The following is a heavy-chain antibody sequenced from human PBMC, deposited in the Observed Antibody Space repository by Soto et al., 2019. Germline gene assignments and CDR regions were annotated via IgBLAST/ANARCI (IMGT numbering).Heavy chain of an antibody. J-gene: IGHJ6*02. CDR3: TRQYYYDSSGYYAPGHGMDV. D-gene: IGHD3-22*01. Sequence: GGSLRLSCAASGFTFSGSAMHWVRQASGKGLEWVGRIRSKANSYATAYAASVKGRFTISRDDSKNTAYLQMNSLKTEDTAVYYCTRQYYYDSSGYYAPGHGMDVWGQGTTVTVSS. CDR1: GFTFSGSA. V-gene: IGHV3-73*01. CDR2: IRSKANSYAT.